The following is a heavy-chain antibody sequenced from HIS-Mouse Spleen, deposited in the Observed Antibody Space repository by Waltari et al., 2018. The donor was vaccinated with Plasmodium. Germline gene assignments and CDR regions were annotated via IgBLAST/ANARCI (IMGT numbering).Heavy chain of an antibody. CDR1: GFPVSGNY. CDR3: ASKTTVTNHAFDI. V-gene: IGHV3-53*01. CDR2: IYSGGST. D-gene: IGHD4-17*01. Sequence: EVQLVESGGGLLKHGGYLRLSCAASGFPVSGNYMSWVRQAPGKGLDWVSVIYSGGSTYYADSVKGRFTISRDNSKNTLYRQMNSLRAEDTAVYYCASKTTVTNHAFDIWGQGTMVTVSS. J-gene: IGHJ3*02.